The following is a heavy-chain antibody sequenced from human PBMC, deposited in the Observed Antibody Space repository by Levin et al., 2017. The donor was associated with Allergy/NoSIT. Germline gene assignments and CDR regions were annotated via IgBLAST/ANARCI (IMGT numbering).Heavy chain of an antibody. Sequence: GESLKISCAASGFTFSSYSMSWVRQAPGKGLEWVSAISGSGGSTYYADSVKGRFTISRDNSKNTLYLQMNSLRAEDTAVYYCAKGPYYYDSSGYRPPHNDGMDVWGQGTTVTVSS. CDR2: ISGSGGST. D-gene: IGHD3-22*01. V-gene: IGHV3-23*01. J-gene: IGHJ6*02. CDR3: AKGPYYYDSSGYRPPHNDGMDV. CDR1: GFTFSSYS.